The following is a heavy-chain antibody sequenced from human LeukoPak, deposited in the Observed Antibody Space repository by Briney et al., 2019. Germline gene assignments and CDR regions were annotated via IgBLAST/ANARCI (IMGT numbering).Heavy chain of an antibody. CDR2: IKSKTDGGTT. CDR1: GFTFSSYA. Sequence: GGSLRLSCAASGFTFSSYAMTWVRQAPGKGLEWVGRIKSKTDGGTTDYAAPVKGRFTISRDDSKNTLYLQMNSLKTEDTAVYYCTTEIVVVPAAAWGGYWGQGTLVTVSS. V-gene: IGHV3-15*01. J-gene: IGHJ4*02. D-gene: IGHD2-2*01. CDR3: TTEIVVVPAAAWGGY.